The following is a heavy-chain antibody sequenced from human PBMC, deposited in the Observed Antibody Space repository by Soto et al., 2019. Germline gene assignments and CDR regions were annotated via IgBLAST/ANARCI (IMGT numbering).Heavy chain of an antibody. Sequence: QVQLVQSGAEVKKPGSSVKVSCKASGGTFSSYAISWVRQAPGQGLEWMGGIIPIFGTANYAKKFQGRVTITADESTSTAYMELSSLRSEDTAVYYCARGYSSIHTVYYYGMDVWGQGTTVTVAS. D-gene: IGHD6-13*01. CDR3: ARGYSSIHTVYYYGMDV. CDR2: IIPIFGTA. CDR1: GGTFSSYA. V-gene: IGHV1-69*12. J-gene: IGHJ6*02.